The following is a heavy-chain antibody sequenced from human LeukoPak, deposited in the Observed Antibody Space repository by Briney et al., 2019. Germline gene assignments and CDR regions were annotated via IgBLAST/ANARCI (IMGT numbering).Heavy chain of an antibody. J-gene: IGHJ4*02. CDR2: IYYSGST. D-gene: IGHD6-19*01. Sequence: SETLSLTCTVSGGSISSGGYYWSWIRQHPGKGLEWIGYIYYSGSTYYNPSLKSRVTISVDTSKNQFCLKLSSVAAEDWAVYYGGVAVAGRDVDYWGQGTLVTVAS. CDR3: GVAVAGRDVDY. CDR1: GGSISSGGYY. V-gene: IGHV4-31*03.